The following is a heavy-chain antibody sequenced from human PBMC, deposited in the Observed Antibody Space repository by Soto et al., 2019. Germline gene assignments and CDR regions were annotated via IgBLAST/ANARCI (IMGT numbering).Heavy chain of an antibody. D-gene: IGHD3-10*01. V-gene: IGHV3-33*01. CDR3: GREGVANWVDP. CDR1: GYMFSKYG. J-gene: IGHJ5*02. CDR2: IWYAGSND. Sequence: QVQLVESGGGVVQPGRSLRLSCEGSGYMFSKYGMNWVRQAPGKGLEWVAIIWYAGSNDFYADSVKGRFTISKDNSKNTVYLQMDSLRVDDTASYYCGREGVANWVDPWGQGTMVTVSS.